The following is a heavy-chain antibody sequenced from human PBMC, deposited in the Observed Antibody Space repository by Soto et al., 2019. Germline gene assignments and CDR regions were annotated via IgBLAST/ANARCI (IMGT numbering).Heavy chain of an antibody. V-gene: IGHV3-48*03. CDR2: ISSGSDTI. D-gene: IGHD6-13*01. CDR1: GFSFSTYE. Sequence: HPAGSLRLSCAASGFSFSTYEMNWVRQAPGKGLEWVAYISSGSDTIHYADSVRGRFTVSRDNAKNSLYLQMNSLRVEDTALYYCARDRAAGGYWGQGTLVTVSS. J-gene: IGHJ4*02. CDR3: ARDRAAGGY.